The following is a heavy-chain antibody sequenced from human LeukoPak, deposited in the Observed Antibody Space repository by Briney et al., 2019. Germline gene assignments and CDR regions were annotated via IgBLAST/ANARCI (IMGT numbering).Heavy chain of an antibody. Sequence: GGSLRLSCAASGFTFSSYGMHWVRQAPGKGLEWVAVIWYDGSNKYYADSVKGRFTISRDNSKNTLYLQMNSLRAEDTAVYYCARDARSSSWSFWWFDPWGQGTLVTVSS. D-gene: IGHD6-13*01. CDR3: ARDARSSSWSFWWFDP. CDR1: GFTFSSYG. V-gene: IGHV3-33*01. CDR2: IWYDGSNK. J-gene: IGHJ5*02.